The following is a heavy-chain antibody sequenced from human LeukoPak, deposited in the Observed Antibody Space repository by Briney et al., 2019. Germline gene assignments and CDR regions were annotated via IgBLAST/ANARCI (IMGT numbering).Heavy chain of an antibody. CDR2: IYYSGST. V-gene: IGHV4-31*03. Sequence: SETLSLTCTVSGGSISSGGYYWSWIRQHPGKGLEWIGYIYYSGSTYYNPSLKSRVTISVDTSKNQFSLKLSSVTAADTAVYYCARGRGNYDSSGYYYQPYYFDYWGQGTLVTVSS. D-gene: IGHD3-22*01. CDR1: GGSISSGGYY. CDR3: ARGRGNYDSSGYYYQPYYFDY. J-gene: IGHJ4*02.